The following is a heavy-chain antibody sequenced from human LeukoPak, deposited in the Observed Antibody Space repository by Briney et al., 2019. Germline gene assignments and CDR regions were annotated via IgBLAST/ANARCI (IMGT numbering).Heavy chain of an antibody. V-gene: IGHV4-39*01. CDR1: GGSISSSSYY. CDR2: IYYSGST. CDR3: ARGIPGAAFDI. J-gene: IGHJ3*02. Sequence: PSETLSLTCTVSGGSISSSSYYWGWIRQPPGKGLEWIGSIYYSGSTYYNPSLKSRVTISVDTSKNQFSLKLSSVTAADTAVYYCARGIPGAAFDIWGQGTMVTVSS. D-gene: IGHD1-26*01.